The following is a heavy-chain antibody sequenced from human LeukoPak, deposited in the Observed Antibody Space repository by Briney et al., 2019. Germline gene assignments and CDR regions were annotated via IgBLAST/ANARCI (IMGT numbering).Heavy chain of an antibody. Sequence: SQTLSLTCAISGDSVFSNSVAWNWIRQSPSRGLEWLGRTYYRSKWYNDYAVSVKSRITINPDTSKNQFSLQLNSVTPEDTAVYYCARGGDSSGWSDAFDIWGQGTMVTVSS. CDR1: GDSVFSNSVA. D-gene: IGHD6-19*01. J-gene: IGHJ3*02. CDR2: TYYRSKWYN. CDR3: ARGGDSSGWSDAFDI. V-gene: IGHV6-1*01.